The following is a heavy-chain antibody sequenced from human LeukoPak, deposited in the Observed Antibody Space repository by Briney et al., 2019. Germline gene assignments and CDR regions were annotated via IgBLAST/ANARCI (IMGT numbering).Heavy chain of an antibody. CDR1: GFTFSNYA. CDR3: ARAHNGAFDY. D-gene: IGHD4-17*01. V-gene: IGHV3-13*01. J-gene: IGHJ4*02. CDR2: IGTAGDT. Sequence: GGSLRLSCAASGFTFSNYAMSWVRQAPGKGLEWVSTIGTAGDTYYPGSVKGRFTISRENAKNSLYLQMNSLRAEDTAVYYCARAHNGAFDYWGQGTLVTVSS.